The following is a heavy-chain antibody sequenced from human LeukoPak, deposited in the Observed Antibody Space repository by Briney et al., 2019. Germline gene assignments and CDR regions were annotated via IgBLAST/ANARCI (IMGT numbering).Heavy chain of an antibody. CDR3: ARVAHPSY. Sequence: ASVKVSCKTSGDTFTDYYMHWVRQAPGQGLEWMASINPDSGVTNTAQKFQGRVTVTSDASITTFYLDLTILTYDDTAVYYCARVAHPSYWGQGTLVTVSS. CDR1: GDTFTDYY. CDR2: INPDSGVT. J-gene: IGHJ4*02. V-gene: IGHV1-2*02.